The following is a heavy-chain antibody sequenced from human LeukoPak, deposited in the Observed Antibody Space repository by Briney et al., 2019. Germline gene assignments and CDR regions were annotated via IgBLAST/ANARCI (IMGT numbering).Heavy chain of an antibody. V-gene: IGHV4-34*01. CDR1: VGSFSGYH. CDR3: ARERGYHYYMDV. D-gene: IGHD5-24*01. J-gene: IGHJ6*03. Sequence: SETLSLTCAVYVGSFSGYHWSWIRQPPGKGLEWIGEINHSGSTNYNPSLKSRVTISVDTSKNQFSLKLSSVTAADTAVYYCARERGYHYYMDVWGKGTTVTVSS. CDR2: INHSGST.